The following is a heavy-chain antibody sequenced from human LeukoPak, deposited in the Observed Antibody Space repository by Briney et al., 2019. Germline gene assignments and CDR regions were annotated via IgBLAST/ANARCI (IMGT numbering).Heavy chain of an antibody. J-gene: IGHJ4*02. Sequence: GESLKISCKGSGYNFWIGWVRQMPGKGLEWMGIIYPGDSDTRYSPSFQGQVAISADKSISTAYLQWSSLKASDTAMYYCASYYYGSGSSTNWGQGTLVTVS. D-gene: IGHD3-10*01. CDR1: GYNFW. CDR3: ASYYYGSGSSTN. V-gene: IGHV5-51*01. CDR2: IYPGDSDT.